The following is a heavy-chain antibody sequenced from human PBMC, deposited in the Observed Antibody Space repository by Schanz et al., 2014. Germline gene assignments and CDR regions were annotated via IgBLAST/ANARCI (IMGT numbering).Heavy chain of an antibody. CDR3: ARDGEAAAVCDY. D-gene: IGHD6-13*01. CDR1: GYTFTSYY. J-gene: IGHJ4*02. V-gene: IGHV1-46*03. Sequence: QVQLVQSGAEAKKPGASVKVSCKASGYTFTSYYMHWARHAPGQGLEWMGIINPSGGSTSYAQKFQGRVTMTSDTSTSTVYMELSSLRSEDTAVYYCARDGEAAAVCDYWGQGTLVTVSS. CDR2: INPSGGST.